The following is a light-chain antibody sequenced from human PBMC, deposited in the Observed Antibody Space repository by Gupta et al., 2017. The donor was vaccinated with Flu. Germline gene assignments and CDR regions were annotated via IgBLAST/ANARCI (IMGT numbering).Light chain of an antibody. CDR2: AAS. CDR3: QQSYNMPPT. V-gene: IGKV1-39*01. J-gene: IGKJ2*01. CDR1: QNIASY. Sequence: GDRVTITCRAGQNIASYLNWYRQKPGKAPELLIYAASRLQSGVPSNFSGSGSGTDFTLSISSLQPEDCATYYCQQSYNMPPTFGQGTKLEIK.